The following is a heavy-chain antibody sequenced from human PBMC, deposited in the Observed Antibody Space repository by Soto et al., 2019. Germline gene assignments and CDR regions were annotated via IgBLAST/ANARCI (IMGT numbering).Heavy chain of an antibody. Sequence: EVQLLESGGGLAQPGGSLRLSCAASGFTFSGFAMSWVCQAPGKGLEWVSAITGSGGSTCHADSVKGRFTISRDNSKNTLYLEMNSLRADDTAVYYCAKGSSSSRPYYFDYWGQGTLATVSS. CDR3: AKGSSSSRPYYFDY. V-gene: IGHV3-23*01. D-gene: IGHD6-6*01. CDR2: ITGSGGST. J-gene: IGHJ4*02. CDR1: GFTFSGFA.